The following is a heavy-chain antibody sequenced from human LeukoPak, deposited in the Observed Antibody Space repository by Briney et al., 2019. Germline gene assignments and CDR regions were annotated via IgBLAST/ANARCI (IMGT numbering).Heavy chain of an antibody. CDR1: GGSFSSYY. CDR2: IYYSGST. D-gene: IGHD3-16*01. CDR3: ARVSWGTNDHYYGMDV. J-gene: IGHJ6*02. V-gene: IGHV4-59*01. Sequence: PSETLSLTCTVSGGSFSSYYWSWIRQSPGKGLEWIGHIYYSGSTNYNPSLKSRVTISVDTSKNQFSLKLSSVTAADTAVYYCARVSWGTNDHYYGMDVWGQGTTVTVSS.